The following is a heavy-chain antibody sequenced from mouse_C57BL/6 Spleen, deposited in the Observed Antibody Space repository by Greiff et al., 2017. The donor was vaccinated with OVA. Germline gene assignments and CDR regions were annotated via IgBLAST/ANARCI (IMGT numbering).Heavy chain of an antibody. D-gene: IGHD3-2*02. CDR2: IYPGDGDT. CDR3: ARDSSGYGYAMDY. V-gene: IGHV1-82*01. Sequence: QVQLQQSGPELVKPGASVKISCKASGYAFSSYWMNWVKQRPGKGLEWIGRIYPGDGDTNYNGKFKGKATLTADKSSSTAYMQLSSRTSEDSAVYFCARDSSGYGYAMDYWGQGTSVTVAS. CDR1: GYAFSSYW. J-gene: IGHJ4*01.